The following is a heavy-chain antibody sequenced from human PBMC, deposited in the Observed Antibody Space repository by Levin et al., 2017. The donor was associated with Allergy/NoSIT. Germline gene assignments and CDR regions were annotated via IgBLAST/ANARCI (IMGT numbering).Heavy chain of an antibody. Sequence: PGGSLRLSCAASGFTFSSYAMHWVRQAPGKGLEWVAVISYDGSNKYYADSVKGRFTISRDNSKNTLYLQMNSLRAEDTAVYYCARGGHYSGYDGGQGDYWGQGTLVTVSS. CDR1: GFTFSSYA. J-gene: IGHJ4*02. CDR2: ISYDGSNK. V-gene: IGHV3-30-3*01. CDR3: ARGGHYSGYDGGQGDY. D-gene: IGHD5-12*01.